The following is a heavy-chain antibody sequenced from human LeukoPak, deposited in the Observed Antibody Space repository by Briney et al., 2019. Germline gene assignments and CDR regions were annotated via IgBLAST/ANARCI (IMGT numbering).Heavy chain of an antibody. Sequence: GGSLRLSCVASGFTFSNYWMTWVRQAPGKGLEWVANIKEDGSEKYYVDSVKGRFTISRDNAKNSLYLQMNSLRAEDTAVYHCAREGVRSFDFDYWGQGTLVTVSS. D-gene: IGHD1-26*01. J-gene: IGHJ4*02. CDR3: AREGVRSFDFDY. V-gene: IGHV3-7*03. CDR1: GFTFSNYW. CDR2: IKEDGSEK.